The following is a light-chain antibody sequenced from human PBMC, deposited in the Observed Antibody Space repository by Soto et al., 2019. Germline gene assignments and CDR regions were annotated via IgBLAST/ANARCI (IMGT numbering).Light chain of an antibody. CDR2: DDS. J-gene: IGLJ2*01. V-gene: IGLV2-14*01. CDR1: SSDVGGYNY. Sequence: QSALTQPASVSGSPGQSITISCTGTSSDVGGYNYVSWYQQHPGKATHLMIYDDSKRSSGVSNRFSGYKSGNTASQTTSGLQAEDEAYYYCSSDTSSTTEVFGGGTKLTVL. CDR3: SSDTSSTTEV.